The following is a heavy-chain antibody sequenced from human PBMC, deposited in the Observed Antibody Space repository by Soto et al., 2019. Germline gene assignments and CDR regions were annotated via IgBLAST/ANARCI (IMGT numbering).Heavy chain of an antibody. CDR1: GFTFSSYA. D-gene: IGHD3-10*01. Sequence: QVQLVESGGGVVQPGRSLRLSCAASGFTFSSYAMHWVRQAPGKGLEWVAVISYDGSNKYYADSVKGRFTISRDNSKNTLYLQMNSLRAEDTAVYYCAREVYYYGSGSFDPWGQGTLVTVSS. J-gene: IGHJ5*02. V-gene: IGHV3-30-3*01. CDR3: AREVYYYGSGSFDP. CDR2: ISYDGSNK.